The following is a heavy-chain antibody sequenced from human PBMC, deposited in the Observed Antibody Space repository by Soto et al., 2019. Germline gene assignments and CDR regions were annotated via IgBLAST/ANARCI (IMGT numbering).Heavy chain of an antibody. Sequence: QVQLQESGPGLVKPSQTLSLTCTVSGGSISSGDYYWTWIRQPPGKGLEWIGYIYYSGSTYYNPSRKSRVTISVDTSKHQFSLKLSSVTAADPAVYYCARDVSRYYGMDVWGQGTTVTVSS. J-gene: IGHJ6*02. CDR1: GGSISSGDYY. CDR2: IYYSGST. V-gene: IGHV4-30-4*01. CDR3: ARDVSRYYGMDV.